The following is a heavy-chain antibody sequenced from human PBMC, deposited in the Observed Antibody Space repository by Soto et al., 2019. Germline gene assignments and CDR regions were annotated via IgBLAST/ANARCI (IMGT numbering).Heavy chain of an antibody. CDR1: GFTVSSNY. D-gene: IGHD3-22*01. V-gene: IGHV3-7*03. J-gene: IGHJ4*02. CDR2: IKQDESEK. CDR3: ARGDYYDRRFDY. Sequence: RRLSCAASGFTVSSNYMSWVRQAPGKGLEWVATIKQDESEKYYVDSVKGRFTVSRDNAKNSLYLQMNSLRLEDTAFYYCARGDYYDRRFDYWGQGALVTVSS.